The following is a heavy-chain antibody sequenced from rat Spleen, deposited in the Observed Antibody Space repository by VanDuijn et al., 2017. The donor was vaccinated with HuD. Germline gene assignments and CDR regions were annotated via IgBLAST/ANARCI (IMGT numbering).Heavy chain of an antibody. CDR2: IWGDGST. J-gene: IGHJ2*01. CDR3: TSARD. D-gene: IGHD1-4*01. Sequence: QVQLKESGPGLVQPSQTLSLTCTVSGFSLISYHVSWVRQPPGKGLEWMGEIWGDGSTHYNSALKSRLTISRDTSKSQVFLKMNSLQTDDTAIYFCTSARDWGQGVMVTVSS. V-gene: IGHV2-43*01. CDR1: GFSLISYH.